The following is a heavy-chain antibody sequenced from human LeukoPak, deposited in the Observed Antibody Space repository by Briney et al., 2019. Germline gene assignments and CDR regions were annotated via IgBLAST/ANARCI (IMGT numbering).Heavy chain of an antibody. D-gene: IGHD3-22*01. Sequence: GGSLRLSCAASGFTVSSNYMSWVRQAPGKGLEWVSVIYSGGSTYYADSVKGRFTISRDNSKNTLYLQMNSLRAEDTAVYYCARGNYDSSGYLDAFDIWGQGTMVTVSS. J-gene: IGHJ3*02. CDR2: IYSGGST. CDR1: GFTVSSNY. CDR3: ARGNYDSSGYLDAFDI. V-gene: IGHV3-66*01.